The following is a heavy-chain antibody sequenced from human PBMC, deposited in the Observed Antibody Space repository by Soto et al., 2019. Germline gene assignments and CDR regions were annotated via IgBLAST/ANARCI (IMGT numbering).Heavy chain of an antibody. J-gene: IGHJ4*02. CDR3: GGILGGWARVDY. CDR2: IRQDGSEK. Sequence: SGGSLRLSCVVSGFTFSSNWMNWVRQAPGKGLEWVANIRQDGSEKYYVDSVKGRFTISTDNAKNSLYLQMNSLTVEDTAVYYCGGILGGWARVDYWGQGSLVTVSS. D-gene: IGHD6-19*01. CDR1: GFTFSSNW. V-gene: IGHV3-7*03.